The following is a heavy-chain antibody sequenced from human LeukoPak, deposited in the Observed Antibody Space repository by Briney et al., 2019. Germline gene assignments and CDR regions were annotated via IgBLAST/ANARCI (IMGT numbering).Heavy chain of an antibody. CDR3: VRVGSLSGVDYYMDV. V-gene: IGHV1-2*02. CDR1: GYTFTGYY. D-gene: IGHD2/OR15-2a*01. Sequence: GASVKVSCKASGYTFTGYYMHWVRQAPGQGLEWMGWINPNSGGTNYAQKFQGRVTMTRDTSISTAYMELSRLRSDDTAVYYCVRVGSLSGVDYYMDVWGKGTTVTVSS. J-gene: IGHJ6*03. CDR2: INPNSGGT.